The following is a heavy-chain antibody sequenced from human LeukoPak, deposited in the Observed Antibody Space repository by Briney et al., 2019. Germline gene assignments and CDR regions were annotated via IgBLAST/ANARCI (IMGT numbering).Heavy chain of an antibody. V-gene: IGHV4-34*01. Sequence: PSETLSLTCAVYGGSFSGYYWSWIRQPPGKGLEWIGEINHSGSTNYNPSLKSRVTISVDTSKNQFSLKLSSVTAADTAVHYCARGAYGSGSYSYWGQGTLVTVSS. CDR3: ARGAYGSGSYSY. CDR2: INHSGST. D-gene: IGHD3-10*01. CDR1: GGSFSGYY. J-gene: IGHJ4*02.